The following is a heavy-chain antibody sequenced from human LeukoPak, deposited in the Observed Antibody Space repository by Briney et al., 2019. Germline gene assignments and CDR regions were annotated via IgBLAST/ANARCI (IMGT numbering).Heavy chain of an antibody. CDR3: ARGHYDVLAASYKWTPDY. D-gene: IGHD3-9*01. V-gene: IGHV3-21*01. Sequence: GGSLRLSCAASGFTFTTFNMNWVRQAPGKGLEWVSSITSGGDYIYYADSVKGRFTTSRDNAKNSLSLQLNSLRVEDTAVYYCARGHYDVLAASYKWTPDYWGQGTLVTVSS. CDR2: ITSGGDYI. CDR1: GFTFTTFN. J-gene: IGHJ4*02.